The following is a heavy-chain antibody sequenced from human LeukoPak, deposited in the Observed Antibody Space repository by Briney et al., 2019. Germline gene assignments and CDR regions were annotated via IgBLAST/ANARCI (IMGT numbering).Heavy chain of an antibody. CDR2: IYYSGST. CDR1: GGSISSYY. V-gene: IGHV4-59*01. D-gene: IGHD3-3*01. Sequence: NPSETLSLTCTVSGGSISSYYWSWIRQPPGKGLEWIGYIYYSGSTNYNPSLKSRVTISVDTSKNQFSLKLSSVTAADTAVYYCARLGYDFWSGFHLYYMDVWGKGTTVTVSS. J-gene: IGHJ6*03. CDR3: ARLGYDFWSGFHLYYMDV.